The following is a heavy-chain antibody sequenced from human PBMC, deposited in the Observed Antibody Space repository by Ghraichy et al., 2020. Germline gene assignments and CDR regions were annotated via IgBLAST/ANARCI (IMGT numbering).Heavy chain of an antibody. CDR1: GYTFSNDA. Sequence: ASVKVSCKASGYTFSNDAISWVRQAPGQGLEWVGWISGYTGNTKYAQRLQGRVTMTTDTSTTTAYMELRSLTSDDTAVYYCASGGSDWNSFDTWGHGTLVTVAS. V-gene: IGHV1-18*01. D-gene: IGHD1-7*01. CDR3: ASGGSDWNSFDT. CDR2: ISGYTGNT. J-gene: IGHJ5*01.